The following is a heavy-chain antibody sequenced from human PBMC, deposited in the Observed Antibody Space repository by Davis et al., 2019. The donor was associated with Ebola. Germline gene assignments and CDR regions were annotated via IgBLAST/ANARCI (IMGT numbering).Heavy chain of an antibody. CDR2: ISVSSGYI. Sequence: GGSLRLSCAASGFIFSSYTMNWVRQAPGKGLEWVSSISVSSGYIYYEDSVKGRFTISRDNAKNSLFLQMNSLRAEDTAVYYCAKVQRGDWGQGTLVTVSS. CDR1: GFIFSSYT. J-gene: IGHJ4*02. D-gene: IGHD3-10*01. CDR3: AKVQRGD. V-gene: IGHV3-21*01.